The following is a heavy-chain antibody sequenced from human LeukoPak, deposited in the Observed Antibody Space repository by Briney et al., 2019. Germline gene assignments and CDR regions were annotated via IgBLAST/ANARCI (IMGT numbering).Heavy chain of an antibody. CDR3: VREGEMAGLGDCDY. J-gene: IGHJ4*02. D-gene: IGHD5-24*01. Sequence: GGSLTLSSLPSGFSFSEQYTSWIRQVPRSGLEWVSYISSCVSPIYYADPTEGPVTIYRYNAKNPLYMQMSSQRPEVTAVYYCVREGEMAGLGDCDYWGERTLVTVSS. CDR1: GFSFSEQY. CDR2: ISSCVSPI. V-gene: IGHV3-11*01.